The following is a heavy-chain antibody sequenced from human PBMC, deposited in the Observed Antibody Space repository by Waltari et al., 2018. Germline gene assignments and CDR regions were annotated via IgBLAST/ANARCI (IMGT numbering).Heavy chain of an antibody. Sequence: WCRQSPARGLGWLGRTYYRSKWSNDYAVAVKSRITINPDTSKNQFSLQLNSVTPEDTAVYYCARDIGDGSNGWHDPWGQGTLVIVSS. D-gene: IGHD6-13*01. CDR3: ARDIGDGSNGWHDP. V-gene: IGHV6-1*01. CDR2: TYYRSKWSN. J-gene: IGHJ5*02.